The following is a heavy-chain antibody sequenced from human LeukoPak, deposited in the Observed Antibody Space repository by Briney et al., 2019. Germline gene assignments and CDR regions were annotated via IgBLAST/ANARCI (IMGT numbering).Heavy chain of an antibody. CDR2: IKQDGSEK. J-gene: IGHJ4*02. Sequence: GGSLRLSCAASGFTFSSYWMSWVRQAPGKGLEWVANIKQDGSEKYYVDSVKGRFSISRDNAKNSLYLQMNSLRAEDTAVYYCARDGFSGSDDYWGLGTLVTVSS. D-gene: IGHD3-10*01. CDR1: GFTFSSYW. CDR3: ARDGFSGSDDY. V-gene: IGHV3-7*01.